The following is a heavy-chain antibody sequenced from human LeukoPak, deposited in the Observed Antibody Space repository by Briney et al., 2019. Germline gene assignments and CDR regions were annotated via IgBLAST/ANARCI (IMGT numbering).Heavy chain of an antibody. J-gene: IGHJ4*02. Sequence: PGGSLRLSCAASGFTFSNAWMNWVRQAPGKGLEWVGRIKSRTDGGTTDYAAPVKGRFTISRDDSKNTLYLQMNSLKTEDTAVYYCTTTYYYDSSGYYPFDYWGQGTLVTVSS. D-gene: IGHD3-22*01. V-gene: IGHV3-15*07. CDR2: IKSRTDGGTT. CDR3: TTTYYYDSSGYYPFDY. CDR1: GFTFSNAW.